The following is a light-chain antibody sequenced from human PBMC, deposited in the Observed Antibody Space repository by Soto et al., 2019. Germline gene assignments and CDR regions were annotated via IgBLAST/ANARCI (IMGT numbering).Light chain of an antibody. CDR1: QSISSY. Sequence: DIQMTQSPSSLSASVGDRVIITCRASQSISSYLNWYQQKPGKAPKLLIYTASSLQSGVPSRFSGSGSGTDFTLPISSLQPEDFATYYCQQSYSTPPTFGQGTKVEIK. CDR3: QQSYSTPPT. V-gene: IGKV1-39*01. J-gene: IGKJ1*01. CDR2: TAS.